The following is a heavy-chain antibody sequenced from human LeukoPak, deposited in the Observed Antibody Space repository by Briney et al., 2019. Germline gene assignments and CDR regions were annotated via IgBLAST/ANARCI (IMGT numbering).Heavy chain of an antibody. CDR2: INPSGGST. J-gene: IGHJ5*01. CDR1: GYTSTSYY. D-gene: IGHD2-15*01. V-gene: IGHV1-46*01. Sequence: ASVKLSCKASGYTSTSYYMHWVRQAPGQGLEWIGMINPSGGSTSYAQKFQGRVTMTRDTSTSTVYMELSSLRPEDTAVYYCAREYCSGGSCSLSWFDPWGQGTLVTVSS. CDR3: AREYCSGGSCSLSWFDP.